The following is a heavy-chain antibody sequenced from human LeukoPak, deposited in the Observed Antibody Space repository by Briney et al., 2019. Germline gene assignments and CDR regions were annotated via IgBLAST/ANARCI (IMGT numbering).Heavy chain of an antibody. Sequence: GGSLRLSCAASGFTFSSYRMNWVRQAPGKGLEWVSYISSSSSTIYYADSVKGRFTISRDNAKNSLYLQMNSLRAEDTAVYYCARDRGYSSSWYNFDYWGQGTLVTVSS. CDR2: ISSSSSTI. D-gene: IGHD6-13*01. CDR3: ARDRGYSSSWYNFDY. J-gene: IGHJ4*02. V-gene: IGHV3-48*01. CDR1: GFTFSSYR.